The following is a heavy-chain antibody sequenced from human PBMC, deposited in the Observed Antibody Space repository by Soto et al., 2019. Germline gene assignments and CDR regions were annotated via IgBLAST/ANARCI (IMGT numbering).Heavy chain of an antibody. J-gene: IGHJ6*02. V-gene: IGHV4-4*02. CDR3: ATMKKPRGYYYGLNV. Sequence: QVQLQESGPGLVKPSGTLSLTCAVSGDSVRSSNWWTWVRQSPGKGLEWIGEIYHLGGTNYNPSLKSRVTVSVDMAKNQVSLKVSSVTAADTAVYYCATMKKPRGYYYGLNVWGQGTTVTVSS. CDR2: IYHLGGT. CDR1: GDSVRSSNW.